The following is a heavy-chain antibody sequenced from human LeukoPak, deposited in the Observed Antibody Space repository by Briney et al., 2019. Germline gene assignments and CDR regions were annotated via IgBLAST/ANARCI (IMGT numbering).Heavy chain of an antibody. Sequence: PGTSLRLSCAASGFNFQIYAMHWVRQAPGKGLEWVAIISYGGDNKYYADSVEGRFTISRDNSKSMLYLQMNGLRPEDTAVYYCSRDGPRDYDILTALDYWGQGTVVSVSS. D-gene: IGHD3-9*01. CDR2: ISYGGDNK. CDR1: GFNFQIYA. J-gene: IGHJ4*02. V-gene: IGHV3-30*04. CDR3: SRDGPRDYDILTALDY.